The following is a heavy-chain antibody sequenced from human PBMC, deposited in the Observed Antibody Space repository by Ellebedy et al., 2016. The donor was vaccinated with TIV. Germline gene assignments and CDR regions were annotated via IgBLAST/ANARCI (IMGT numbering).Heavy chain of an antibody. CDR1: GFSFREYY. CDR3: ARNRNDFDANGYWNY. CDR2: INHDGAIK. D-gene: IGHD3-22*01. Sequence: GGSLRLSCAASGFSFREYYMSWIRQAPGKGLECVAYINHDGAIKYYADAVRGRFTASRDNAENSLHLQMNSLRAEDTAVYYCARNRNDFDANGYWNYWGPGAQVTVSS. V-gene: IGHV3-11*01. J-gene: IGHJ4*02.